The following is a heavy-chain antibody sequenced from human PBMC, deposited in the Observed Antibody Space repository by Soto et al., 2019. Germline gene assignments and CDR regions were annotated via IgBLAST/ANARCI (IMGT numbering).Heavy chain of an antibody. V-gene: IGHV3-53*01. D-gene: IGHD3-9*01. CDR3: ARSFNDWTTYFDY. Sequence: GGSLRLSCAASGFSVTDHYMTWVRQAPGRGLEWVSVLYTGGSAYYGDSVKGRFTISRDSSTNTLYLQMNSLKVGDTAFYFCARSFNDWTTYFDYWSEGTLVTVSS. CDR1: GFSVTDHY. CDR2: LYTGGSA. J-gene: IGHJ4*02.